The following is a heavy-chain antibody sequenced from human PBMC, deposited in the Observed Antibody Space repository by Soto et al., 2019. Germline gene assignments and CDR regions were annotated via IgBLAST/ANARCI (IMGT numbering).Heavy chain of an antibody. V-gene: IGHV3-48*01. D-gene: IGHD4-17*01. Sequence: PGGSLRLSCAASGFTFSSYSMNWVRQAPGKGLEWVSYISSSSSTIYYADSVKGRFTISRDNAKNSLYLQMNSLRAEDTAVYYCAREGVGYGDYGTYYYYGMDVWGQGTTVTVSS. J-gene: IGHJ6*02. CDR2: ISSSSSTI. CDR3: AREGVGYGDYGTYYYYGMDV. CDR1: GFTFSSYS.